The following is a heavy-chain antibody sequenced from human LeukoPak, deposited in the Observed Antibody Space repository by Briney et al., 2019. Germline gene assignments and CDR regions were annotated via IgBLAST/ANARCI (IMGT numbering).Heavy chain of an antibody. J-gene: IGHJ4*02. CDR2: LIPIFGTA. D-gene: IGHD3-22*01. CDR3: ARHRAYYYDSSGYYYD. CDR1: GGTFSSYA. Sequence: SVKVSCKASGGTFSSYAISWVRQAPGQGLEWMGGLIPIFGTANYAQKFQGRVTITTDESTSTAYMELSSLRSEDTAVYYCARHRAYYYDSSGYYYDWGQGTLVTVSS. V-gene: IGHV1-69*05.